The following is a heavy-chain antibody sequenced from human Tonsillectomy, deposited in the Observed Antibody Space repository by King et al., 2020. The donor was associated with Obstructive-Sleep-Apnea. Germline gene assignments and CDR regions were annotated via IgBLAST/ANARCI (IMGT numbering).Heavy chain of an antibody. V-gene: IGHV1-24*01. J-gene: IGHJ5*02. CDR1: GYTLTELS. CDR3: ATRGIYCSGGSCYYRNWFDP. Sequence: QLVQSGAEVKKPGASVKVSCKVSGYTLTELSMHWVRQAPGKGLEWMGGFDPEDGETIYAQKFQGRVTMTEETSTDTAYMELSSLRSEDTAVYYCATRGIYCSGGSCYYRNWFDPWGQGTLVTVSS. D-gene: IGHD2-15*01. CDR2: FDPEDGET.